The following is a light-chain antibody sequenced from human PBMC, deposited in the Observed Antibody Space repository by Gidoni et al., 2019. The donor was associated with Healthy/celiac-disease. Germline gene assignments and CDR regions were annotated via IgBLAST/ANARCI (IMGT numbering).Light chain of an antibody. CDR3: QQSYSTPRT. CDR2: ASS. J-gene: IGKJ1*01. V-gene: IGKV1-39*01. CDR1: QSISSY. Sequence: DIQMTQSPSSLSASVGDRVTITCRVSQSISSYLNWYQPKPGKAPKLLIYASSSLQSGVPSRFSGSGSGTVFTLTISSLQPEDFATYYCQQSYSTPRTFGQGTKVEIK.